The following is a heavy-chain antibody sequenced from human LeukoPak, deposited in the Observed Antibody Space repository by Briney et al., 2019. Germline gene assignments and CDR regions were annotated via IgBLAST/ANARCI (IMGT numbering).Heavy chain of an antibody. Sequence: GGSLRLSCAASGFTFSTYSMNWVRHAPGKGLEWVSSIDSDSKYIFHAGSVKGRFTISRDNAKNSLYLQMNSLRAEDTAVYYCARDLSYYGSGSYYYFDNWGQGTLVTVSS. CDR3: ARDLSYYGSGSYYYFDN. CDR2: IDSDSKYI. D-gene: IGHD3-10*01. J-gene: IGHJ4*02. V-gene: IGHV3-21*01. CDR1: GFTFSTYS.